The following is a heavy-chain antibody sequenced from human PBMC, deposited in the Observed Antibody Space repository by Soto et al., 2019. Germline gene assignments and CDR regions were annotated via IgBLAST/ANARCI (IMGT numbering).Heavy chain of an antibody. CDR1: GCTFANHW. CDR3: ATAEVDY. V-gene: IGHV3-74*01. Sequence: GGSLRLSCAVSGCTFANHWMHWVRQAPGKGLEWVSRMNSDGSTTDYADSVKGRFTVSRDNAKNTLYLQMNSLRAEDTAVYYCATAEVDYWGPGTLVTVSS. J-gene: IGHJ4*02. CDR2: MNSDGSTT.